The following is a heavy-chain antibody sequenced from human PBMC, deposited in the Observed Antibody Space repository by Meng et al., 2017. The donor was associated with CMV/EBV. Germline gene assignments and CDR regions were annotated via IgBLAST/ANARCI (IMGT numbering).Heavy chain of an antibody. D-gene: IGHD2-2*01. J-gene: IGHJ5*02. V-gene: IGHV1-2*02. CDR1: GYTFTGYH. Sequence: ASVKVSCKSSGYTFTGYHMHWVRQAPGQQHEWMGWINPNSGGTNYAQRFQGRVTMTRDTSISTAYMELSRLTSEDTAVYYCARAVVPDATFDPWGQGTLVTVSS. CDR2: INPNSGGT. CDR3: ARAVVPDATFDP.